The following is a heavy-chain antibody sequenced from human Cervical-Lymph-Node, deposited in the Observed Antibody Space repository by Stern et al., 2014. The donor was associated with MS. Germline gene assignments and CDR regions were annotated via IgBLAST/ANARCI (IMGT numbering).Heavy chain of an antibody. CDR3: ARCNWAQWSFDI. D-gene: IGHD7-27*01. V-gene: IGHV4-39*01. Sequence: QVQLQESGPGLVKPSGTLSLTCTVSGASISSTAYYWGWIRQAPGKGLEWIGSVYHTGRTSYNPSLKSRVTIPVDTSKAQFSLKLSSVIAADTAVYYCARCNWAQWSFDIWGQGTMVTASS. J-gene: IGHJ3*02. CDR1: GASISSTAYY. CDR2: VYHTGRT.